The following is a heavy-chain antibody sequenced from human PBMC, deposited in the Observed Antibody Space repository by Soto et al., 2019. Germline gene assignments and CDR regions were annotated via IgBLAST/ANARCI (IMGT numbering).Heavy chain of an antibody. V-gene: IGHV4-59*01. CDR2: IYYSGST. CDR3: ARALLYSYGSFDY. J-gene: IGHJ4*02. D-gene: IGHD5-18*01. CDR1: GGSISSYY. Sequence: SETLSLTCTVSGGSISSYYWSWIRQPPGKGLEWIGYIYYSGSTNYNPSLKSRVTISVDTSKNQFSLKLSSVTAADTAVYYCARALLYSYGSFDYWGQGTLVTVSS.